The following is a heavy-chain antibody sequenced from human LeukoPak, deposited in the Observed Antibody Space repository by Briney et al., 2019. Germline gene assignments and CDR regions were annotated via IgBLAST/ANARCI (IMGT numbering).Heavy chain of an antibody. CDR2: INPNSGGT. V-gene: IGHV1-2*02. Sequence: ASLKVSCKASGYTFTGYYIHWVRQAPGQGLEWMGWINPNSGGTNFAQKFQGRVTMTRDASISTAYMELSRLRSDDTAVYYCARDPIGWYYFDYWGQGTLVTVSS. J-gene: IGHJ4*02. D-gene: IGHD6-19*01. CDR3: ARDPIGWYYFDY. CDR1: GYTFTGYY.